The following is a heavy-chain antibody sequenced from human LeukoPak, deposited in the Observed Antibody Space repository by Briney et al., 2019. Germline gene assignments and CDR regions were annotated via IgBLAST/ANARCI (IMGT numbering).Heavy chain of an antibody. J-gene: IGHJ4*02. V-gene: IGHV1-18*01. CDR1: GYTFTSYG. CDR2: ISAYNGNT. Sequence: ASVKVSCKASGYTFTSYGISWVRQAPGQGLEWMGWISAYNGNTNYAQKLQGRVTMTTDTSTSTAYMGLRSLRSDDTAVYYCARDQRMTPGSGFGYWGQGTLVTVSS. CDR3: ARDQRMTPGSGFGY. D-gene: IGHD6-19*01.